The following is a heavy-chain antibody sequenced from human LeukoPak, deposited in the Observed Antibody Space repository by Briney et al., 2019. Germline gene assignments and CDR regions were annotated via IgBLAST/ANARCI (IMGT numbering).Heavy chain of an antibody. J-gene: IGHJ5*02. CDR2: TYYRSKWYN. Sequence: SQTLSLTCAISGDSVSSNSAAWNWIRQSPSRGLEWLGRTYYRSKWYNDYAVSVKSRITINPDTSKNQFSLQLNSVTPEDTAVYYCARGIRDYYGSGSYYNNWFDPWGQGTLVTVSS. V-gene: IGHV6-1*01. D-gene: IGHD3-10*01. CDR1: GDSVSSNSAA. CDR3: ARGIRDYYGSGSYYNNWFDP.